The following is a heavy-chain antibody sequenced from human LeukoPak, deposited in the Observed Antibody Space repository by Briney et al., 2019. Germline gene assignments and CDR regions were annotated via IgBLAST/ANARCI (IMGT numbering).Heavy chain of an antibody. CDR1: GDSVISGDYR. D-gene: IGHD6-13*01. V-gene: IGHV4-30-4*01. CDR3: ASSPNPYSSSWYVPSPVSFFDY. CDR2: IYYSGST. Sequence: SQTPSLNCTVSGDSVISGDYRWTWIRQPPGKGLEWIGYIYYSGSTYYNPSLKSRVTISVDTSKNQFSLKLSSVTAADTAVYYCASSPNPYSSSWYVPSPVSFFDYWGQGTLVTVSS. J-gene: IGHJ4*02.